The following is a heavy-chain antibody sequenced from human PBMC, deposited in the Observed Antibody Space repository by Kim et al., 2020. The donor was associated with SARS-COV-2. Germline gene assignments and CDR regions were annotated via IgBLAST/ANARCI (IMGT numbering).Heavy chain of an antibody. J-gene: IGHJ6*02. CDR2: ISSSSSTI. V-gene: IGHV3-48*02. CDR3: ARDSSSSWYRVYYYGMDV. D-gene: IGHD6-13*01. Sequence: GGSLRLSCAASGFTFSSYSMNWVRQAPGKGLEWVSYISSSSSTIYYADSVKGRFTISRDNAKNSLYLQMNSLRDEDTAVYYCARDSSSSWYRVYYYGMDVWGQGTPVTVSS. CDR1: GFTFSSYS.